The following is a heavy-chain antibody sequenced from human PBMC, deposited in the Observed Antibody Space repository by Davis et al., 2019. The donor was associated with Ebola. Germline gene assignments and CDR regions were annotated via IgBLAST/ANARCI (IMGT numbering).Heavy chain of an antibody. CDR1: GGSISSGDYY. CDR3: ARARLIVVVPAASSAGDDAFDI. V-gene: IGHV4-30-4*01. D-gene: IGHD2-2*01. Sequence: MPSETLSLTCTVSGGSISSGDYYCSWIRQPPGKGLEWIGYLYYSGSTYYNPSLKSRVTISVDTSKNQFSLKLSSVTAADTTVYYCARARLIVVVPAASSAGDDAFDIWGQGTMVTVSS. J-gene: IGHJ3*02. CDR2: LYYSGST.